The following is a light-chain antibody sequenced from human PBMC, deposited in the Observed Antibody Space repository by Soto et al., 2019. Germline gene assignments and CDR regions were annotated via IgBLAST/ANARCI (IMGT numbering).Light chain of an antibody. J-gene: IGLJ2*01. CDR3: AAWDDSLNGVV. Sequence: QPVLTQPPSASGTPGQRVTISCSGSTSNIGKYTVNWYQQLPGTAPKLLIHSNNQRPSGVPDRFSGSKSGTSASLAISGLQSEDETNYYCAAWDDSLNGVVFGGGTKVTVL. V-gene: IGLV1-44*01. CDR2: SNN. CDR1: TSNIGKYT.